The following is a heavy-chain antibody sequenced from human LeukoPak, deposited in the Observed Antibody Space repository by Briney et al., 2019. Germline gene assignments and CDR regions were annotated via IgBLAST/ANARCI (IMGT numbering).Heavy chain of an antibody. Sequence: SGGSLRLSCAASGLTFSDYAMSWFRQAPGKGLEWVSTITSGFTPHYADSVKGRFTISRDSSKNMFHLQLNSLRAEDTAVYYCAKDYSDSRVADVFFEYWGQGTPVTVSS. CDR2: ITSGFTP. J-gene: IGHJ4*02. CDR1: GLTFSDYA. D-gene: IGHD2-15*01. CDR3: AKDYSDSRVADVFFEY. V-gene: IGHV3-23*01.